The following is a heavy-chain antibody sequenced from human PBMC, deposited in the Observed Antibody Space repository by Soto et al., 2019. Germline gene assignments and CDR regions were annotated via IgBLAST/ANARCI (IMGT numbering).Heavy chain of an antibody. CDR3: ARDLDRHPTYYYDSSGYYPGGKPGD. D-gene: IGHD3-22*01. Sequence: GXSVKVSCKASGYTFTCYYRNWVRQAPGQGLECMGWINPNSGGTNYAQKFQGRVTMTRDTSISTAYMELSRLRSDDTAVYYCARDLDRHPTYYYDSSGYYPGGKPGDWGQGTLVTVSS. J-gene: IGHJ4*02. CDR1: GYTFTCYY. V-gene: IGHV1-2*02. CDR2: INPNSGGT.